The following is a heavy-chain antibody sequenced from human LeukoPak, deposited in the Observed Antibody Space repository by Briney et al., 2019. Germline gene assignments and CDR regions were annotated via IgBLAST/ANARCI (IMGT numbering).Heavy chain of an antibody. J-gene: IGHJ5*02. Sequence: SETLSLTCNVSGGSMGGLYWNWIRQPAGKGMEWIGRIHTSGTTNHNPSLKSRISMSIDTSKNQFSLKLNSVTAADTAIYYCARDRSGSYHWFDPWGQGILVTVSS. V-gene: IGHV4-4*07. D-gene: IGHD3-16*02. CDR1: GGSMGGLY. CDR2: IHTSGTT. CDR3: ARDRSGSYHWFDP.